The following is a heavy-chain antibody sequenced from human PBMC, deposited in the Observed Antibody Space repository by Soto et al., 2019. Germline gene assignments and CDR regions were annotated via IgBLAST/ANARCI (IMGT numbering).Heavy chain of an antibody. D-gene: IGHD6-19*01. CDR3: ARDGGGAAVAGSPDY. CDR2: INAGNGNT. Sequence: QVPLVQSGAEVKKPGASVKVSCKASGYTFTSYAMHWVRQAPGQRLEWMGWINAGNGNTKYSQKSQGRVTITRDTSASTAYMELSSLRSEDTAVYYCARDGGGAAVAGSPDYWGQGTLVTVSS. CDR1: GYTFTSYA. J-gene: IGHJ4*02. V-gene: IGHV1-3*01.